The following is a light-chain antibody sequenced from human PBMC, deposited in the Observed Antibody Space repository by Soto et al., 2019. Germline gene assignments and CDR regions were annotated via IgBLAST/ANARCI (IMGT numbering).Light chain of an antibody. V-gene: IGKV1-6*01. CDR3: LQDYNYPRT. CDR2: AAF. CDR1: QSIRND. Sequence: AINMTQSPSSLSLSAGERATITCRASQSIRNDLGWYQKKPGKAPKLLIFAAFNLQSGVPSRFSGGGSGTEFTLTISSLQPDDFATYYCLQDYNYPRTFGQGTKVDI. J-gene: IGKJ1*01.